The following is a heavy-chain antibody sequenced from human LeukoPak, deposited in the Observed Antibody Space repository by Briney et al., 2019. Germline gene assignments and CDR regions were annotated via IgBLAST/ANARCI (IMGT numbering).Heavy chain of an antibody. J-gene: IGHJ6*02. CDR1: GFTFSRYD. D-gene: IGHD3-22*01. V-gene: IGHV3-13*01. Sequence: PGGSLRLSCAASGFTFSRYDMHWVRQPIGKGLEWVSAIGTGGDTCYLDSVKGRFTISRENAKSSLYLQMNSLRAGDTAVYYCARGPRYGSSDYPNYGMDVWGQGTTVTVSS. CDR3: ARGPRYGSSDYPNYGMDV. CDR2: IGTGGDT.